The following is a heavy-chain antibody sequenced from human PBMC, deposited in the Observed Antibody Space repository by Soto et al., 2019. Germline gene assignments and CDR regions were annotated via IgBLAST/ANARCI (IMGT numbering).Heavy chain of an antibody. CDR1: GGTFSRSG. V-gene: IGHV1-69*18. CDR3: ARGPQPPDTADPYDVDV. J-gene: IGHJ6*02. Sequence: QVQLVQSGTEVKKPGASVKVSCKASGGTFSRSGFHWVRQAPGQGLEWMGMIVPSVDTTNYAQKFQARVTISADQFTSTVYMEWRSLRSEDTAVYYCARGPQPPDTADPYDVDVWGQGTRVIVSS. CDR2: IVPSVDTT. D-gene: IGHD5-18*01.